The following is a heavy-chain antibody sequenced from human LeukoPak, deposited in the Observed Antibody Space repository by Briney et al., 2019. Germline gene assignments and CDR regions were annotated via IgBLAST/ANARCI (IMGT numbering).Heavy chain of an antibody. CDR2: IYHSGST. Sequence: SETLSLTCTVSGYSISSGYYWGWIRQPPGKGLEWIGSIYHSGSTYYNPSLKSRVTISVDTSKNQFSLKLSSVTAADTAVYYCARDLDNGYGSGAFDYWGQGTLVTVSS. V-gene: IGHV4-38-2*02. CDR1: GYSISSGYY. J-gene: IGHJ4*02. D-gene: IGHD3-10*01. CDR3: ARDLDNGYGSGAFDY.